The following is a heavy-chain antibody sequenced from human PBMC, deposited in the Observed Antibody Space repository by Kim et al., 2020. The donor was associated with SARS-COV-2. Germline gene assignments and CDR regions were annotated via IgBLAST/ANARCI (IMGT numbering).Heavy chain of an antibody. CDR2: INPSGGST. J-gene: IGHJ6*02. V-gene: IGHV1-46*01. D-gene: IGHD6-19*01. Sequence: ASVKVSCKASGYTFTSYYMHWVRQAPGQGLEWMGIINPSGGSTSYAQKFQGRVTMTRDTSTSTVYMELSSLRSEDTAVYYCASPRIAVAGTERVPYYYGMDVWGQGTTVTVSS. CDR3: ASPRIAVAGTERVPYYYGMDV. CDR1: GYTFTSYY.